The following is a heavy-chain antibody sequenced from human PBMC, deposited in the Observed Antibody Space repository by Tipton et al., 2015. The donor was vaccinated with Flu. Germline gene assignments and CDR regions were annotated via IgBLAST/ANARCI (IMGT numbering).Heavy chain of an antibody. V-gene: IGHV4-59*08. CDR3: ARRDYSNYVSVPKNWFDS. J-gene: IGHJ5*01. CDR2: IYYSGSS. D-gene: IGHD4-11*01. Sequence: LRLSCTVSDDSITYYYWSWIRQPPGKGLQWMGYIYYSGSSKYNPSLKSRLTISVDSSKNQFSLRLTSVTAADTAVYYCARRDYSNYVSVPKNWFDSWGPGTLVTVTS. CDR1: DDSITYYY.